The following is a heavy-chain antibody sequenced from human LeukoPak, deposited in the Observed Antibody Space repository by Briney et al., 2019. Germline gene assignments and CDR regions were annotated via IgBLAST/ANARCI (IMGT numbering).Heavy chain of an antibody. CDR2: INSDGSST. J-gene: IGHJ4*02. V-gene: IGHV3-74*01. Sequence: PGGSLRLSCAASGFTFSSYWMHWVRQAPGKGLVWVSRINSDGSSTSYADSVKGRFTISRDNAKNTLYLQMNSLRAEDTAAYYCARLRYSSSLVDYWGQGTLVTVSS. CDR3: ARLRYSSSLVDY. CDR1: GFTFSSYW. D-gene: IGHD6-13*01.